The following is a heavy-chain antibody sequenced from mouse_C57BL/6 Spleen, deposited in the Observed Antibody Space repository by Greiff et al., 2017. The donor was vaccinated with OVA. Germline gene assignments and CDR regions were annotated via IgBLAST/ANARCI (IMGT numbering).Heavy chain of an antibody. CDR3: ARSTLITTVVERGNYFDY. V-gene: IGHV1-72*01. CDR1: GYTFTSYW. CDR2: IDPNSGGT. D-gene: IGHD1-1*01. Sequence: VQLQQPGAELVKPGASVKLSCKASGYTFTSYWMHWVKQRPGRGLEWIGRIDPNSGGTKYNEKFKSKATLTVDKPSSTAYMQLSSLTSEDSAVYYCARSTLITTVVERGNYFDYWGQGTTLTVSS. J-gene: IGHJ2*01.